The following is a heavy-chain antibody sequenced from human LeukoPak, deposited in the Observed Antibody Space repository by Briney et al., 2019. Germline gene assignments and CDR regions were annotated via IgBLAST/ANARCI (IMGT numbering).Heavy chain of an antibody. Sequence: ASVKVSCKASGYTFTSYGISWVRQAPGQGLEWMGWISAYNGNTNYAQKLQGRVTMTTDTSTSTAYMELRGLRSDDTAVYYCARESEQQPYGMDVWGQGTTVTVSS. V-gene: IGHV1-18*01. J-gene: IGHJ6*02. CDR1: GYTFTSYG. CDR2: ISAYNGNT. CDR3: ARESEQQPYGMDV. D-gene: IGHD6-13*01.